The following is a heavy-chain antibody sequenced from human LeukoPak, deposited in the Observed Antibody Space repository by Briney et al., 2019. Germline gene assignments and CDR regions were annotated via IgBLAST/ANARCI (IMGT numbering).Heavy chain of an antibody. CDR1: GHTFTSYY. CDR2: INPSGGST. CDR3: ARDGRSSGWYDY. J-gene: IGHJ4*02. Sequence: ASVKVSCKASGHTFTSYYMHWVRQAPGQGLEWMGIINPSGGSTSYAQKFQGRVTMTRDMSTSTVYMELSSLRSEDTAVYYCARDGRSSGWYDYWGQGTLVTVSS. D-gene: IGHD6-19*01. V-gene: IGHV1-46*01.